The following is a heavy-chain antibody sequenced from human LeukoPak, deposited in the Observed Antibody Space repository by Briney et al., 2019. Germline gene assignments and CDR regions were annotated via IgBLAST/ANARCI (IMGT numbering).Heavy chain of an antibody. CDR2: IYPGDSDT. D-gene: IGHD5-24*01. CDR1: GYRFTSFW. J-gene: IGHJ4*02. CDR3: ARLSGRDVYYFPLDY. V-gene: IGHV5-51*01. Sequence: GESLKISCQGSGYRFTSFWIVWVRQMPGKGLEWMGIIYPGDSDTKYSPSFQGQVTISADKSISTAYLQWSGLKASDTAMYYCARLSGRDVYYFPLDYWGQGTLVTVSS.